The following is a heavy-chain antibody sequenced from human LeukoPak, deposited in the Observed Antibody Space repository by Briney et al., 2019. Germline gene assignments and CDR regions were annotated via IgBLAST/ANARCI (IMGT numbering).Heavy chain of an antibody. CDR3: AKDLAIRGDS. CDR1: GFTFSSYA. V-gene: IGHV3-23*01. J-gene: IGHJ5*01. CDR2: ILASGRGT. Sequence: PGGSLRLSCAASGFTFSSYAMSWVRQAPGKGLEWVSAILASGRGTHYSESVKGRFTISRDDSKNTLYLQMGSLRAEDTAVYFCAKDLAIRGDSWGQGTLVTVSS.